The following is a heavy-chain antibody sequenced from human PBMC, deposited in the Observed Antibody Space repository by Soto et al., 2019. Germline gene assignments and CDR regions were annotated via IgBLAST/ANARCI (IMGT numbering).Heavy chain of an antibody. CDR3: ARIRGYWYGLDV. V-gene: IGHV3-23*01. CDR1: GFPLITYG. Sequence: GSLSLSCAASGFPLITYGMTGVRQAPGKGLEWFSAITGTGGNTYYVDSVKGRFTSSRNNSKNMLYLQVNSLRVEDTAVYYCARIRGYWYGLDVWGQGTTVTVSS. CDR2: ITGTGGNT. J-gene: IGHJ6*02.